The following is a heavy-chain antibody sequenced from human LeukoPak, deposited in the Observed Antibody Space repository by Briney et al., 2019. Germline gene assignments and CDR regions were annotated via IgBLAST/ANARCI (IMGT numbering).Heavy chain of an antibody. D-gene: IGHD6-13*01. CDR1: GGSISSSSYY. Sequence: PSETLSLTCTVSGGSISSSSYYWGWIRQPPGKGLEWIGSIYYSGSTYYNPSLKSPVTISLDTSKNQFSLRLTSVTAADTAVYYCARDENTSSWYPNDAFDIWGQGTMVTVSS. V-gene: IGHV4-39*07. CDR3: ARDENTSSWYPNDAFDI. J-gene: IGHJ3*02. CDR2: IYYSGST.